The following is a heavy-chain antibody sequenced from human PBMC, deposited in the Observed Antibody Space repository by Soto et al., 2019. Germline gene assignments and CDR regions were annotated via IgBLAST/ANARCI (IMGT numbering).Heavy chain of an antibody. J-gene: IGHJ4*02. CDR1: GFTFTNYV. D-gene: IGHD6-13*01. Sequence: EVQVLESGGGLVQHGGSLRLSCAASGFTFTNYVMSWVRQAPGKGLEWVSAISGSGGSTYYADSVKGRFTISRDNSRNTLYLQMNSLRVEDTAVYYCARKAEADYWGQGTLVTVSS. CDR3: ARKAEADY. CDR2: ISGSGGST. V-gene: IGHV3-23*01.